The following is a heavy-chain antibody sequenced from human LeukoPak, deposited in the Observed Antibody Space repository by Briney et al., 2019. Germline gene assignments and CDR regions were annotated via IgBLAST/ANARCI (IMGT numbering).Heavy chain of an antibody. CDR2: INPNSGGT. Sequence: VATVKVSCKASGYTFTGYYMHWVRQAPGQGLEWMGWINPNSGGTNYAQKFQGRVTMTRDTSISTAYMDLRRPRSDDTAVYYCATVRYDSSGYYGALSVFDYWGQGTLVTVSS. CDR3: ATVRYDSSGYYGALSVFDY. CDR1: GYTFTGYY. V-gene: IGHV1-2*02. D-gene: IGHD3-22*01. J-gene: IGHJ4*02.